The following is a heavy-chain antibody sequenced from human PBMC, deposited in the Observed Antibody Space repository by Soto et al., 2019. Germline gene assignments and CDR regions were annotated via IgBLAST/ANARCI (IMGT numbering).Heavy chain of an antibody. CDR2: ISAHNGNT. CDR3: ARGGYGDY. Sequence: QVHLVQSGAEVKKPGASVKVSCQGSGYAFTTYGITWVRQAPGQGLEWMGWISAHNGNTNYAQKLQGRVTVTRDTSTSRAYMELRSLRYDDTAVYYWARGGYGDYWGQGALVTVSS. J-gene: IGHJ4*01. V-gene: IGHV1-18*01. CDR1: GYAFTTYG. D-gene: IGHD1-1*01.